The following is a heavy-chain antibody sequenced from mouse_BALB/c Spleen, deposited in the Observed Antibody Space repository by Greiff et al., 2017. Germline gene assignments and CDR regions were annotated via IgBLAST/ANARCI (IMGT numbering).Heavy chain of an antibody. J-gene: IGHJ4*01. CDR2: INPYNDGT. CDR3: ARVEWGRKYAMDY. CDR1: GYSFTSYV. V-gene: IGHV1-14*01. D-gene: IGHD1-1*01. Sequence: VQLQQSGPELMKPGASVKISCKASGYSFTSYVMHWVKQKPGQGLEWIGYINPYNDGTKYNEKFKGKATLTSDKSSSTAYMELSSLTSEDSAVYYCARVEWGRKYAMDYWGQGTSVTVSS.